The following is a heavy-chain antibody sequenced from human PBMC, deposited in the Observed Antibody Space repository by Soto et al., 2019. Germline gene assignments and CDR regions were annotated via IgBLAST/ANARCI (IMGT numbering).Heavy chain of an antibody. Sequence: AETLSLTCAVYGGSFSGYYWSWIRQPPGKGLEWIGEINHSGSTNYNPSLKSRVTISVDTSKNQLSLKLSSVTAADTAVYYCARVTGIRDHWGQGTLVTVSS. CDR1: GGSFSGYY. V-gene: IGHV4-34*01. D-gene: IGHD5-18*01. CDR3: ARVTGIRDH. J-gene: IGHJ4*02. CDR2: INHSGST.